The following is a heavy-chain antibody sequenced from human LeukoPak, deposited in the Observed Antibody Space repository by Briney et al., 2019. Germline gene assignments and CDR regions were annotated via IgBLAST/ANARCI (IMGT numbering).Heavy chain of an antibody. V-gene: IGHV1-8*01. CDR2: MNPNSGNT. CDR1: GYTFTSYD. J-gene: IGHJ6*02. D-gene: IGHD3-3*01. CDR3: ARARDFWSGYYTYYYYGMDV. Sequence: ASVKVSCKASGYTFTSYDINWVRQATGQGLEWMGWMNPNSGNTGYAQKFQGRVTMTRNTSISTAYMELSSLRSEDTAVYYCARARDFWSGYYTYYYYGMDVWGQGTTVTVSS.